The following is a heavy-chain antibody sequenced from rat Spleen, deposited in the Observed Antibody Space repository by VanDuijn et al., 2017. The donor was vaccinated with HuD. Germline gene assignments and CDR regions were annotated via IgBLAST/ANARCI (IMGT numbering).Heavy chain of an antibody. CDR1: GFTFSDYY. J-gene: IGHJ2*01. V-gene: IGHV5-20*01. CDR2: ISYDGGST. Sequence: EVQLVESGGGLVQPGRSLKLSCAASGFTFSDYYMAWVRQAPTKGLEWVASISYDGGSTYYRDSVKGRFTISRDNAKSTLYLQMDSLRSEDTATYYCAKDREYYGYNSFDSWGQGVMVTVSS. CDR3: AKDREYYGYNSFDS. D-gene: IGHD1-9*01.